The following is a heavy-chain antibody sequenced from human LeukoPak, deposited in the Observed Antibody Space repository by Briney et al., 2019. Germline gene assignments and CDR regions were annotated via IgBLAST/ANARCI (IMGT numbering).Heavy chain of an antibody. D-gene: IGHD3-22*01. Sequence: PSETLSLTCTVSGGSISSSSYYWGWIRQPPGKGLEWIGSIYYSGSTYYNPSLKSRVTISVDTSKNQFSLKLSSVTAADTAVYYCARDRHYYDSSGYGRYDPWGQGTLVTVSS. V-gene: IGHV4-39*07. CDR3: ARDRHYYDSSGYGRYDP. J-gene: IGHJ5*02. CDR1: GGSISSSSYY. CDR2: IYYSGST.